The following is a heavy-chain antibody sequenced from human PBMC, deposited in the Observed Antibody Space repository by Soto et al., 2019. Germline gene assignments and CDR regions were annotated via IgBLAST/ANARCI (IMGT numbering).Heavy chain of an antibody. Sequence: GASVKVSCKASGYTFTGYYMHWVRQAPGQGLEWMGGIIPIFGTANYAQKFQGRVTITADESTSTAYMELSSLRSEDTAVYYCARGSGYDSEDYYYYGMDVWGQGTTVTVSS. D-gene: IGHD5-12*01. J-gene: IGHJ6*02. CDR1: GYTFTGYY. V-gene: IGHV1-69*13. CDR2: IIPIFGTA. CDR3: ARGSGYDSEDYYYYGMDV.